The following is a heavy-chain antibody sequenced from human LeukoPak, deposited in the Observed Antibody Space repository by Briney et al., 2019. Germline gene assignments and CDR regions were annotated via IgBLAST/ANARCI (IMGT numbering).Heavy chain of an antibody. D-gene: IGHD7-27*01. CDR3: ARSPLGRTYYQNWFDP. CDR1: GYTFTAYY. Sequence: ASVKVSCKASGYTFTAYYMHWVRQAPGQGLEWMGWINPNSGDTNYAQNFQGRVTMTRDTSISTAYMELSRLKSDDTAVYYCARSPLGRTYYQNWFDPWGQGTLVTVSS. V-gene: IGHV1-2*02. CDR2: INPNSGDT. J-gene: IGHJ5*02.